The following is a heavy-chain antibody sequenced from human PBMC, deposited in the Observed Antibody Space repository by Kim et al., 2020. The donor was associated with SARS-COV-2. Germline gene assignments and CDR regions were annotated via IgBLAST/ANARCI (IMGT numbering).Heavy chain of an antibody. D-gene: IGHD3-10*01. J-gene: IGHJ6*02. Sequence: SVKGRFTISRDNSQNTLYLPMNSLRAEDTAVYYCAKDRITMVRGYDGMDVWGQGTTVTVSS. V-gene: IGHV3-23*03. CDR3: AKDRITMVRGYDGMDV.